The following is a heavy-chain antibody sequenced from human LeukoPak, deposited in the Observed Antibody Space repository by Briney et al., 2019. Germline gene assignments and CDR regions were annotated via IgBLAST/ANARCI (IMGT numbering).Heavy chain of an antibody. D-gene: IGHD2-15*01. V-gene: IGHV3-30-3*01. CDR3: ARDQRNCSGGSCYPRRNWFDP. J-gene: IGHJ5*02. CDR2: ISYDGSNK. CDR1: GFTFSSDA. Sequence: GGSLRLSCAASGFTFSSDAMHWVRQAPGKGLEWVAVISYDGSNKYYADSVKGRFTISRDNSKNTLYLQMNSLRAEDTAVYYCARDQRNCSGGSCYPRRNWFDPWGQGTLVTASS.